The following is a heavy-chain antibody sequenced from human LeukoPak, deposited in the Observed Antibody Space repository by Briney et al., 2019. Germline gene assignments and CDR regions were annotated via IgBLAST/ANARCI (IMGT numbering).Heavy chain of an antibody. J-gene: IGHJ3*02. CDR1: ALTFSRHV. V-gene: IGHV3-23*01. CDR3: ANQRRGGAFDI. D-gene: IGHD3-16*01. CDR2: ISGYGDST. Sequence: GGSLRLSCASSALTFSRHVINWVRQAPGKGLEWVSAISGYGDSTFYADSVKGRFSISRDNSKNTVYLQIDSLRAEDTAVYYCANQRRGGAFDIWGQGTMVTVSS.